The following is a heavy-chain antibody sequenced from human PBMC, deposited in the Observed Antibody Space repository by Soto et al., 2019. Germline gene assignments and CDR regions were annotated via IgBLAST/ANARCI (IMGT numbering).Heavy chain of an antibody. CDR2: IHYRGST. J-gene: IGHJ6*02. CDR1: GGSISGGDSY. V-gene: IGHV4-30-4*01. Sequence: QVQLQESGPGLVKPSQTLSLTCTVSGGSISGGDSYWIWIRQPPGKVLERIGSIHYRGSTYYNPSLTSRLIVSVDTSKNQFSLNLRSVTAADTAVYYCARDRLGYCTSTSCYYGMDVWGQGTKITVSS. D-gene: IGHD2-2*01. CDR3: ARDRLGYCTSTSCYYGMDV.